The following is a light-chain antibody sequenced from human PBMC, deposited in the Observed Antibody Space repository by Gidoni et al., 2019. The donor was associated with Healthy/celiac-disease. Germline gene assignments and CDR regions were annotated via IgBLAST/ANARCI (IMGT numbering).Light chain of an antibody. V-gene: IGKV4-1*01. Sequence: DIVMTQSPDSLAVSLGERATINCKSSQSVLYSSNNKNYIAWYQQKPGQPPKLLICWASTRKSGVPDRFSGSGSGTDFTLTISSLQAEDVAVYYCQQYYSTPNTFGQGTKLEIK. CDR3: QQYYSTPNT. J-gene: IGKJ2*01. CDR1: QSVLYSSNNKNY. CDR2: WAS.